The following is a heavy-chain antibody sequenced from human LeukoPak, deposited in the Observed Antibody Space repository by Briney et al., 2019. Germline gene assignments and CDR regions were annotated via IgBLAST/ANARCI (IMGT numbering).Heavy chain of an antibody. CDR1: GFTFSSYT. CDR2: ISSSSTYI. Sequence: GGSLRLSCAASGFTFSSYTMNWVRQAPGKGLEWVSSISSSSTYIYYADSVKGRFTISRDNAENSLYLQMNSLRAEDTAVYYCARGGGYDYEEYYFDYWGQGTLVTVSP. CDR3: ARGGGYDYEEYYFDY. V-gene: IGHV3-21*01. J-gene: IGHJ4*02. D-gene: IGHD5-12*01.